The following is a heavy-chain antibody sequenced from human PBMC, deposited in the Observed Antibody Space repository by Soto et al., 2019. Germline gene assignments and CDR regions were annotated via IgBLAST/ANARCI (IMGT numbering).Heavy chain of an antibody. J-gene: IGHJ5*02. CDR1: GGTFSSYG. Sequence: SVKVSCKASGGTFSSYGISWGRQAPGQGLEWMGGIIPIFGTANYAQKFQGRVTITADESTSTAYMELSSLRSEDTAVYYCARGPVVVPAAIENWFDPWGQGTLVTVSS. CDR2: IIPIFGTA. V-gene: IGHV1-69*13. D-gene: IGHD2-2*01. CDR3: ARGPVVVPAAIENWFDP.